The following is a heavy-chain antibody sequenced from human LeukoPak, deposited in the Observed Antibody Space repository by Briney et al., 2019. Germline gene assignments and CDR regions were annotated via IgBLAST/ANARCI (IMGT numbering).Heavy chain of an antibody. J-gene: IGHJ3*02. V-gene: IGHV4-4*07. CDR2: IYTSGST. Sequence: PSETLSLTCTVSGNSFGDYYWSWIRQPAGKGLEWIGRIYTSGSTNYNPSLKSRVTISVDTSKNQFSLKLSSVTAADTAVYYCARVRMGSGSYLGRRADRAFDIWGQGTMVTVSS. D-gene: IGHD1-26*01. CDR3: ARVRMGSGSYLGRRADRAFDI. CDR1: GNSFGDYY.